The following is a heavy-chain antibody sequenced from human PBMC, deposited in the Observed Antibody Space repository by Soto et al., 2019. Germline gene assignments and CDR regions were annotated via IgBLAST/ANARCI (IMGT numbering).Heavy chain of an antibody. CDR2: ISSSSSTI. Sequence: GGSLRLSCAASGFTFSSYSMNWVRQAPGKGLEWVSYISSSSSTIYYADSVKGRFTISRDNAKNSLYLQMNSLRAEDTAVYYCARDSCSGGSCYSIRYYYYYMDVWGKGTTVTVSS. D-gene: IGHD2-15*01. J-gene: IGHJ6*03. CDR3: ARDSCSGGSCYSIRYYYYYMDV. V-gene: IGHV3-48*01. CDR1: GFTFSSYS.